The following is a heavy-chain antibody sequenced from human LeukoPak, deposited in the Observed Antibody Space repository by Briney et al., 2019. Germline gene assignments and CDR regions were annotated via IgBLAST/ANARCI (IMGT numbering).Heavy chain of an antibody. J-gene: IGHJ4*02. CDR1: GFTFSSYG. D-gene: IGHD3-10*01. Sequence: GGSLRLSCAASGFTFSSYGRHWVRQAPGKGLEWVAFIRYDGSNKYYADSVKGRFTISRDNSKNTLYLQMNSLRAEDTAVYYCSMVYYGRGDYWGQGTLVTVSS. V-gene: IGHV3-30*02. CDR3: SMVYYGRGDY. CDR2: IRYDGSNK.